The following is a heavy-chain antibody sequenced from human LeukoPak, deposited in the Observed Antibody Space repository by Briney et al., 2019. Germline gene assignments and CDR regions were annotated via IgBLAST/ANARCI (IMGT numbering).Heavy chain of an antibody. CDR3: ANDRIAVAQHAEYFQH. Sequence: GGSLRLSCAASGFTFSSYAMSWVRQAPGKGLEWVSAISGSGGSTYYADSVKGRFTISRDNSKNTLYLQMNSLRAEDTAVYYCANDRIAVAQHAEYFQHWGQGTLVTVSS. J-gene: IGHJ1*01. CDR1: GFTFSSYA. V-gene: IGHV3-23*01. CDR2: ISGSGGST. D-gene: IGHD6-19*01.